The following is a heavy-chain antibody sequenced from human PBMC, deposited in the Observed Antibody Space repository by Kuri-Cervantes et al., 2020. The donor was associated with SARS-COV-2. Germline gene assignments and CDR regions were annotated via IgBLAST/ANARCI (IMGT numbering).Heavy chain of an antibody. D-gene: IGHD5-12*01. CDR1: GYSFTSYW. CDR3: ARTGSGYDSVYYYYGMDV. CDR2: IYPGDSDT. J-gene: IGHJ6*02. V-gene: IGHV5-51*01. Sequence: GGSLRLSRKGSGYSFTSYWIGWVRQMPGKGLEWMGIIYPGDSDTRYSPSFQGQVTISADKSISTAYLQWSSLKASDTAMYYCARTGSGYDSVYYYYGMDVWGQGTTVTVSS.